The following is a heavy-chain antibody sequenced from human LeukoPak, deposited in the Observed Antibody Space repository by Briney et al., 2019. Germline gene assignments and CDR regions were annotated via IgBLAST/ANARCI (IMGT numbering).Heavy chain of an antibody. Sequence: GGSLRLSCAASGFTFSSYAMSWVRQAPGKGLEWVSATSGSGGSTYYADSVKGRFTISRDNSKNTLYLQMNSLRAEDTAVYYCAKDGYGDYVYDAFDIWGQGTMVTVSS. J-gene: IGHJ3*02. CDR1: GFTFSSYA. V-gene: IGHV3-23*01. CDR3: AKDGYGDYVYDAFDI. CDR2: TSGSGGST. D-gene: IGHD4-17*01.